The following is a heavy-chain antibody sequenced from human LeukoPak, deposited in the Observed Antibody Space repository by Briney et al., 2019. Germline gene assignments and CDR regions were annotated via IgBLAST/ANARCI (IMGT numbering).Heavy chain of an antibody. D-gene: IGHD2-2*02. V-gene: IGHV4-4*07. CDR2: IYTSGNT. CDR3: ARDRRYCSSTSCYTGIVFDY. J-gene: IGHJ4*02. CDR1: GGSISSYY. Sequence: PSETLSLTCTVSGGSISSYYWSWIRQPAGKGLEWIGRIYTSGNTNYNPSLKSRVTMSVDTSKNQFSLKLSSVTAADTAVYYCARDRRYCSSTSCYTGIVFDYWGQGTLVTVSS.